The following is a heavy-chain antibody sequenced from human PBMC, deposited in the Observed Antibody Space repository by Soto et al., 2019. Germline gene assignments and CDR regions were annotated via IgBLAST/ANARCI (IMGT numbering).Heavy chain of an antibody. Sequence: QAQLVQSGAEVRKPGASVKVSCKASGYTFTTYGISWVRQAPGQGLEWMGWISGYDGHTKYAQKFQGRIIMTTDTSTSTVYMDLRRLRSDDTAVYYCAREGEMPYYYYGLDVWGQGTTVTVSS. CDR1: GYTFTTYG. CDR3: AREGEMPYYYYGLDV. J-gene: IGHJ6*02. CDR2: ISGYDGHT. D-gene: IGHD3-16*01. V-gene: IGHV1-18*01.